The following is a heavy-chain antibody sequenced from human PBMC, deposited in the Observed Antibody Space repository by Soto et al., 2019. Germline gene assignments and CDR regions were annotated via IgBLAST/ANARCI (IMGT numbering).Heavy chain of an antibody. V-gene: IGHV1-69*08. Sequence: QVQLVQSGAEVKKPGSSVKVSCKASGGTFSSYTISWVRQAPGQGLEWMGRIIPILGIANYAQKFQGRVTITADKSTSKAYMELSSLRSEDTAVYYCARDQSMVVTHYWYFDLWGRGTLVTVSS. CDR1: GGTFSSYT. CDR3: ARDQSMVVTHYWYFDL. J-gene: IGHJ2*01. CDR2: IIPILGIA. D-gene: IGHD2-21*02.